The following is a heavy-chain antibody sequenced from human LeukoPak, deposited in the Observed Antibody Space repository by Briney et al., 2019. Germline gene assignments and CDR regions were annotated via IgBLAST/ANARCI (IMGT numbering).Heavy chain of an antibody. CDR1: GFTFSNYW. D-gene: IGHD4-23*01. CDR3: ARRGDGGRSFDY. J-gene: IGHJ4*02. Sequence: GGSLRLSCAASGFTFSNYWMSWVRQAPGKGLEWVANIKQDGSEKYYVDSVKGRFTISRGNAKNSLYLQMNSLRAEDTAVYYCARRGDGGRSFDYWGQGTLVTVSS. CDR2: IKQDGSEK. V-gene: IGHV3-7*01.